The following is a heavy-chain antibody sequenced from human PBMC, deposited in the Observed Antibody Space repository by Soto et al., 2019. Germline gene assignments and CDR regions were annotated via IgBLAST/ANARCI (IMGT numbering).Heavy chain of an antibody. CDR2: IIPMFGTT. CDR3: ARGVRDYPQYYGMDV. D-gene: IGHD4-17*01. CDR1: GGTFGSYG. V-gene: IGHV1-69*06. J-gene: IGHJ6*02. Sequence: QVQLVQSGAEVKKPGSSVKVSCKSSGGTFGSYGLSWVRQAPGQGLEWMGGIIPMFGTTHYAQQFQGRVTISADTSTCKAYMDLSSLRSDDTAVYYCARGVRDYPQYYGMDVWGQGTTVTVSS.